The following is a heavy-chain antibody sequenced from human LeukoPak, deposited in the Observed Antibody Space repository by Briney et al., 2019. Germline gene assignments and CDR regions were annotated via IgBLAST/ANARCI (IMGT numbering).Heavy chain of an antibody. Sequence: GGSLRLPCAASGFTFSSYAMSWVRQAPGKGLEWVSAISGSGGSTYYADSVKGRFTISRDNSKNTLYLQVNSLRAEDTAVYYCARGNAHAFDIWGQGTMVTVSS. CDR1: GFTFSSYA. D-gene: IGHD1-1*01. J-gene: IGHJ3*02. CDR3: ARGNAHAFDI. CDR2: ISGSGGST. V-gene: IGHV3-23*01.